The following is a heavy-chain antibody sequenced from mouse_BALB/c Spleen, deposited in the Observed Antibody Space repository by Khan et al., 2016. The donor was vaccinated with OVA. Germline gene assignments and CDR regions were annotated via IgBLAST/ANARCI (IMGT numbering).Heavy chain of an antibody. J-gene: IGHJ4*01. V-gene: IGHV9-3-1*01. CDR2: IYTYTGEP. CDR3: ARGGRSAIDY. Sequence: QIQLVQSGPDLKKPGETVKISGKASGYTFTNYGINWVKQAPGKGLKWMGWIYTYTGEPTYADDFKGRFAFSLETSASTAYLQLNNLKNEDTATDCCARGGRSAIDYWGQGTSVTVSS. CDR1: GYTFTNYG.